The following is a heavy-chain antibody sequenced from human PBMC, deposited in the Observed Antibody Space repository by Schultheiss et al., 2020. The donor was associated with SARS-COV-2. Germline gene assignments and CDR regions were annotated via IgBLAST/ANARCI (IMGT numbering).Heavy chain of an antibody. CDR2: IYYSGST. CDR1: GGSISSYY. J-gene: IGHJ2*01. Sequence: SETLSLTCTVSGGSISSYYWSWIRQPPGKGLEWIGYIYYSGSTNYNPSLKSRVTISVDTSKNQFSLKLSSVTAADTAVYYCARGLVDTAMVPLGYFDLWGRGTLVTVSS. CDR3: ARGLVDTAMVPLGYFDL. D-gene: IGHD5-18*01. V-gene: IGHV4-59*01.